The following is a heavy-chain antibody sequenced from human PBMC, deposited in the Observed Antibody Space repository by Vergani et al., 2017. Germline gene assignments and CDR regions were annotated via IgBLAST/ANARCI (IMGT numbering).Heavy chain of an antibody. D-gene: IGHD6-19*01. CDR2: IRYDGSNT. Sequence: QVQLVESGGGVVQPGGSLRLSCGASGFTFSNYGMHWVRQAPGKGLEWVTFIRYDGSNTYYADSVKGRFTISRDNSKNTLFLQMHSLRPEDTAVYYCATDTVTGSRYFDYWGQGTLVTVSS. CDR1: GFTFSNYG. J-gene: IGHJ4*02. CDR3: ATDTVTGSRYFDY. V-gene: IGHV3-30*02.